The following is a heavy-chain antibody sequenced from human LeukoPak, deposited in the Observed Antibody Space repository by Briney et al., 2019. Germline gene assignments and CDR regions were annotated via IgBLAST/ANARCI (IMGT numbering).Heavy chain of an antibody. Sequence: GSLRLSCAASGFSVSSNYMSWVRQPPGKGLEWIGEINHSGSTNYNPSLKSRVTISVDTSKNQFSLKLSSVTAADTAVYYCAKGGRGYSYGYRGNWFDPWGQGTLVTVSS. J-gene: IGHJ5*02. CDR3: AKGGRGYSYGYRGNWFDP. V-gene: IGHV4-34*01. D-gene: IGHD5-18*01. CDR2: INHSGST. CDR1: GFSVSSNY.